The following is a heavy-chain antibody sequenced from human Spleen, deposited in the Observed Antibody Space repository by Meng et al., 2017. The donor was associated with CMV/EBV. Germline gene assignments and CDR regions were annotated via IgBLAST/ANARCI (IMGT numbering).Heavy chain of an antibody. D-gene: IGHD6-6*01. CDR3: ATDLGVIAGRPGAFDM. CDR2: IYSGGSST. Sequence: GGSLRLSCAASGFTFSSYAMSWVRQAPGKGLEWVSVIYSGGSSTYFADSVKGRFTISRDNAKNSLYLQMNSVRVDDTAVYYCATDLGVIAGRPGAFDMWGQGTMVTVSS. CDR1: GFTFSSYA. J-gene: IGHJ3*02. V-gene: IGHV3-23*03.